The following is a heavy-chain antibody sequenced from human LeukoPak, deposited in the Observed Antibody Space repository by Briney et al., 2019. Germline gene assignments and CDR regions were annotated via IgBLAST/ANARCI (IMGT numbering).Heavy chain of an antibody. CDR2: ISYDGSNK. CDR3: ARAYNWDDWRVWNYYYGMDV. D-gene: IGHD1-20*01. CDR1: GFTFSSYA. Sequence: PGGSLRLSCAASGFTFSSYAMHWVCQAPGKGLEWVAVISYDGSNKYYADSVKGRFTISRDNSKNTLYLQMNSLRAEDTAVYYCARAYNWDDWRVWNYYYGMDVWGQGNTVTVSS. J-gene: IGHJ6*02. V-gene: IGHV3-30*04.